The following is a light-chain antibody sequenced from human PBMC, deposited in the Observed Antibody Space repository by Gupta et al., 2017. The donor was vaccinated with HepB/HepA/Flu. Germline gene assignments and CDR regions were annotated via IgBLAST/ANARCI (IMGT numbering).Light chain of an antibody. V-gene: IGKV4-1*01. CDR2: WAS. CDR3: QQYYSTPRT. CDR1: QSVLYSSNNKNY. J-gene: IGKJ1*01. Sequence: DIVMTQSPDSLAVLLGERATINCKSSQSVLYSSNNKNYLAWYQQKPGQPPKLLIYWASTRESGVPDRFSGSGSGTDFTLTISSLQAEDVAVYYCQQYYSTPRTFGRGTXVEIK.